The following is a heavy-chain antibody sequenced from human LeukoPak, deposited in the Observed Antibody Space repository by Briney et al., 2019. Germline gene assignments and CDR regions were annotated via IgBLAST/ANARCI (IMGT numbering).Heavy chain of an antibody. CDR3: ARDIAAAGPNWFDP. J-gene: IGHJ5*02. CDR1: GFTFTSSA. V-gene: IGHV1-58*02. D-gene: IGHD6-13*01. Sequence: SVKVSCKASGFTFTSSAMQWVRQARGQRLEWIGWIVVGSGGTNYAQKFQGRVTMTRDTSISTAYMELSRLRSDDTAVYYCARDIAAAGPNWFDPWGQGTLVTVSS. CDR2: IVVGSGGT.